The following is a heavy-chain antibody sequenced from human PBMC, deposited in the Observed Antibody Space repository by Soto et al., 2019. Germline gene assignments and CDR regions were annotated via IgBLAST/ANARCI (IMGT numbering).Heavy chain of an antibody. CDR2: IYYSGST. D-gene: IGHD2-8*01. CDR1: GGSISSGGYY. V-gene: IGHV4-31*03. J-gene: IGHJ6*02. CDR3: ASNPSHLYEGMRYYGMDV. Sequence: SETLSLTCTVSGGSISSGGYYWSWIRQHPGKGLEWIGYIYYSGSTYYNPSLKSRVTISVDTPKNQFSLKLSSVTAADTAVYYCASNPSHLYEGMRYYGMDVWGQGTTVTVSS.